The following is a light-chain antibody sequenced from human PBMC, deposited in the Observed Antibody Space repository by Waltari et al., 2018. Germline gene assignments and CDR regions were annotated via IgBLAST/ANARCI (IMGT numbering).Light chain of an antibody. Sequence: IQMTQSPSSLSASVGDRVTITCRASQGISSYLAWYQQKPGKAPKLRIYAASTLQSGVPSRFSGSGSGTDFTLTISCLQSEDFATYYCQQYYSYPRTFGQGTKLEIK. CDR2: AAS. CDR1: QGISSY. J-gene: IGKJ2*01. CDR3: QQYYSYPRT. V-gene: IGKV1-8*01.